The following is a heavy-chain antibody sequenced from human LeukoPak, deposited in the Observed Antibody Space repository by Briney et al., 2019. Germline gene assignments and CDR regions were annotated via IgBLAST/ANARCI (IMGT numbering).Heavy chain of an antibody. J-gene: IGHJ5*02. V-gene: IGHV4-59*12. Sequence: PSETLSLTCTVSGASISSYYWSWIRQPPGKGLEWIGYIYHSGSTYYSPSLKSRVTISVDRSKNQFSLKLSSVTAADTAVYYCARGTERASWFDPWGQGTLVTVSS. CDR3: ARGTERASWFDP. CDR2: IYHSGST. CDR1: GASISSYY. D-gene: IGHD1-1*01.